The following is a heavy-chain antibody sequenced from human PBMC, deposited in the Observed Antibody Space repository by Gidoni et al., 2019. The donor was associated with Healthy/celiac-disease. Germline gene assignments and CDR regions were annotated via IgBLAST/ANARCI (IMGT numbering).Heavy chain of an antibody. V-gene: IGHV3-23*04. Sequence: EVQLVESGGGLVQPGGSLRLSCAASGFTFSSYAMSWVRQAPGKGLEWVSAISGSGGSTYYADSVKGRFTISRDNSKNTLYLQMNSLRAEDTAVYYCAKDLAYCGGDCYDPLDYYYYGMDVWGQGTTVTVSS. CDR1: GFTFSSYA. CDR3: AKDLAYCGGDCYDPLDYYYYGMDV. CDR2: ISGSGGST. D-gene: IGHD2-21*02. J-gene: IGHJ6*02.